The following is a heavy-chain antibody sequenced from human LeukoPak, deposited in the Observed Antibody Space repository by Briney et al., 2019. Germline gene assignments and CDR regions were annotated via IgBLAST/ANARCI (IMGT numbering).Heavy chain of an antibody. CDR3: ARSIGGGAFDI. J-gene: IGHJ3*02. V-gene: IGHV3-21*01. CDR2: ISSSSIYI. Sequence: PGGSLRLSCAASGFLFSSYSMNWVRQAPGKGLEWVSSISSSSIYIYFADSVKGRFTISRDNAKNSLYLQMNSLRVEDTAVYYCARSIGGGAFDIWGQGTMVAGSS. D-gene: IGHD6-6*01. CDR1: GFLFSSYS.